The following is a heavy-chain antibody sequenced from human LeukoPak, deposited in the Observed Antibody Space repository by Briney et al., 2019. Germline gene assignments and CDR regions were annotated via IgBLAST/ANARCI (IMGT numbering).Heavy chain of an antibody. Sequence: GGSLRLSCAASGFTFSSYSMNWVRQAPGKGLEWVSSISSGSSYIYYADSVKGRFTISRDNAKNSLYLQMNSLRAEDTAVYYCARDRSTLLRFLEWSGTPFDYWGQGTLVTVSS. J-gene: IGHJ4*02. V-gene: IGHV3-21*01. CDR2: ISSGSSYI. CDR3: ARDRSTLLRFLEWSGTPFDY. D-gene: IGHD3-3*01. CDR1: GFTFSSYS.